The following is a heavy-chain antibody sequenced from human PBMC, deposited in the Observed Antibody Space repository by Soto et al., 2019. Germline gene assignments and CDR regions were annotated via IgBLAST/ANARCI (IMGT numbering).Heavy chain of an antibody. CDR2: ISYRGST. Sequence: SETLSLTCTVSAGSVTTSYWSWIRQPLGKALEWIGYISYRGSTNYNPSLKSRLTISIDTSKSQISLKLTSMTTADTAVYYCASSGIVGREVNTWFDPWGQGTLVTVSS. V-gene: IGHV4-59*02. D-gene: IGHD3-22*01. CDR1: AGSVTTSY. J-gene: IGHJ5*02. CDR3: ASSGIVGREVNTWFDP.